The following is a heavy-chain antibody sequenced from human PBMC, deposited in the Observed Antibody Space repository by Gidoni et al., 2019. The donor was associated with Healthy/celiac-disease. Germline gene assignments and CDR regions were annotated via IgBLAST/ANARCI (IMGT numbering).Heavy chain of an antibody. Sequence: QVQLQQWGAGLLKPSETLSLTCAVYGGSFSGYYWSWIRQPPGKGLEWIGEINHSGSTNYNPSLNSRVTISVDTSKNQFSLKLISVTAADTAVYYCARGPRYYYDSSGYNHWGQGTLVTVSS. D-gene: IGHD3-22*01. CDR1: GGSFSGYY. J-gene: IGHJ5*02. CDR3: ARGPRYYYDSSGYNH. V-gene: IGHV4-34*01. CDR2: INHSGST.